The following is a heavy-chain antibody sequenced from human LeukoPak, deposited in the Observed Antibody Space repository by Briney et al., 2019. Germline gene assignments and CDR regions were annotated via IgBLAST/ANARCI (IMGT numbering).Heavy chain of an antibody. J-gene: IGHJ4*02. CDR3: ARAPYYYDSSGYYRY. CDR1: GASFSGSY. Sequence: SETLSLTCAVYGASFSGSYWSWISQHPGKGLEWHGEINHSGRTNYNPSLKSGVPIPVDTSKNQFSLKRTSVTAAAPAVYYCARAPYYYDSSGYYRYWGQGTLVTVSS. V-gene: IGHV4-34*01. D-gene: IGHD3-22*01. CDR2: INHSGRT.